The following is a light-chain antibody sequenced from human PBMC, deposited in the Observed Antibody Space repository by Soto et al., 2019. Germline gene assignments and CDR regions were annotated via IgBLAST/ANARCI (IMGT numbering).Light chain of an antibody. V-gene: IGKV3-11*01. Sequence: EVVLTQSPATLSLSPGEGATLSCRASQSIGNNLAGYQQQPGQAPRLLIYATSNRATGIPARFSGSGSGTDFTLTIISLEPEDFAVYYCQQRSSWPFTFGQGTKVDIK. CDR2: ATS. CDR3: QQRSSWPFT. CDR1: QSIGNN. J-gene: IGKJ1*01.